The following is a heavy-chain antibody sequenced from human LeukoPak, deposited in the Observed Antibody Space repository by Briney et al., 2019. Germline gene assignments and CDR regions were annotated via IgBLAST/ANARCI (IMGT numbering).Heavy chain of an antibody. CDR1: GFTFSSYS. CDR2: ISSSSSYI. Sequence: PGGSLRLSCASSGFTFSSYSMNWVRQAPGKGLEWVSSISSSSSYIYYADSVKGRFTISRDNAKNSLYLQMNSLRAEDTAVYYCARESARAPNWFDPWGQGTLVTVSS. J-gene: IGHJ5*02. V-gene: IGHV3-21*01. CDR3: ARESARAPNWFDP.